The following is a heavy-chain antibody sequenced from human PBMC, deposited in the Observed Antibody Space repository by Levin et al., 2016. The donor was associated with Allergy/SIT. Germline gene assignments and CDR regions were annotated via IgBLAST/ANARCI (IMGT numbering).Heavy chain of an antibody. CDR1: KDNFNYTA. V-gene: IGHV1-69*13. CDR3: ARDAGGNLNWFDP. D-gene: IGHD2-15*01. CDR2: ILPIVGTP. J-gene: IGHJ5*02. Sequence: SVKVSCKSSKDNFNYTAIAWVRQAPGQRPEWMGGILPIVGTPNYAQRFRDRVTIAADASANTVYMELRSLRSEDTATYYCARDAGGNLNWFDPWGQGTLVTVS.